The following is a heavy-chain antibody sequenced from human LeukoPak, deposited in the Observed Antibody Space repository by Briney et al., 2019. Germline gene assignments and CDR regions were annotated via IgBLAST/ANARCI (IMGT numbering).Heavy chain of an antibody. D-gene: IGHD1/OR15-1a*01. J-gene: IGHJ1*01. CDR1: GGSISSYY. V-gene: IGHV4-59*08. CDR3: VGTPVGAVVWGYHQY. CDR2: IYYSGST. Sequence: ASETLSLTCTVSGGSISSYYWSWIRQPPGKGLEWIGYIYYSGSTNYNPSLKSRVTISVDTSKNQFSLKLSSVTAADTAVYYCVGTPVGAVVWGYHQYWGQGTLVTVSS.